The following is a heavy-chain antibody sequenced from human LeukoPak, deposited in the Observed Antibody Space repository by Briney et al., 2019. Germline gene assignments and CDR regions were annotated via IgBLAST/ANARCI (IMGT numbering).Heavy chain of an antibody. CDR3: ARQSLPANWFDP. CDR1: GGSISSGGYY. CDR2: IYHSGST. J-gene: IGHJ5*02. V-gene: IGHV4-30-2*03. D-gene: IGHD2-21*01. Sequence: PSQTLSLTCTVSGGSISSGGYYWSWIRQPPGKGLEWIGYIYHSGSTYYNPSLKSRVTISVDTSKNQFSLKLSSVTAADTAVYYCARQSLPANWFDPWGQGTLVTVSS.